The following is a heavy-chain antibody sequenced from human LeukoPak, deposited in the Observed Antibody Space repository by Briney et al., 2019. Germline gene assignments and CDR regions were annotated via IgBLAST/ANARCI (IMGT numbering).Heavy chain of an antibody. CDR1: GGSFSGYY. D-gene: IGHD2/OR15-2a*01. J-gene: IGHJ4*02. Sequence: SETLSLTCAVYGGSFSGYYWSWIRQPPGKGLEWIGEINHSGSTNYNPSLKSRVTISVDTSKNQFSLKLCSVTAADTAVYYCARKKLNRFYYWGQGTLVTVSS. CDR3: ARKKLNRFYY. CDR2: INHSGST. V-gene: IGHV4-34*01.